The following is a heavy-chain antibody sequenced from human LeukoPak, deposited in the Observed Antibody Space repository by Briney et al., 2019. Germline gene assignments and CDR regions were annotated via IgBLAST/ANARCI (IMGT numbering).Heavy chain of an antibody. CDR1: GFTFSSYS. CDR2: ISSSSSYI. CDR3: ARGLTPAAIGGYYYYYYYMDV. V-gene: IGHV3-21*04. D-gene: IGHD2-2*02. Sequence: GGSLRLSCAASGFTFSSYSMNWVRQAPGKGLEWVSSISSSSSYIYYADSVKGRFTISRDNAKNSLYLQMNSLRAEDTAVYYCARGLTPAAIGGYYYYYYYMDVWGKGTTVTVSS. J-gene: IGHJ6*03.